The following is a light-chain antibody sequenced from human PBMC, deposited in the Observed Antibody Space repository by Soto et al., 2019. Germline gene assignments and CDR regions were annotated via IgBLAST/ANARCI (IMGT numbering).Light chain of an antibody. CDR2: GAS. J-gene: IGKJ5*01. CDR3: QERSNWPIT. CDR1: QRVTNSF. Sequence: DMVWEHAPATLSLSTGERATRSSSFCQRVTNSFLAWSQQKPGQAPRLLIYGASRRATGIPARFTGRGSGTDFTLPLSRLAPEEFALHYCQERSNWPITLAQGTRLEI. V-gene: IGKV3D-20*02.